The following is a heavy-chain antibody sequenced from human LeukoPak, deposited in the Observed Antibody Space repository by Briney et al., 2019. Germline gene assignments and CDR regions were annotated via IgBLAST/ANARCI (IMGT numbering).Heavy chain of an antibody. CDR2: ISSSSSYI. J-gene: IGHJ1*01. CDR3: ARVYDSKDPAGGYFQH. CDR1: GFTFSSYS. D-gene: IGHD3-22*01. V-gene: IGHV3-21*01. Sequence: GVSLRLSCAASGFTFSSYSMNWVRHAPGKGLEWVSSISSSSSYIYYADSVKGRFTISRDNAKNSLYLQMNSLRAEDTAVYYCARVYDSKDPAGGYFQHWGQGTLVTVSS.